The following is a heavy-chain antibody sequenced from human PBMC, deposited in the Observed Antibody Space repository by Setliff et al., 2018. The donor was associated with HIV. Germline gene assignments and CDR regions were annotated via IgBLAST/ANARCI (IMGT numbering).Heavy chain of an antibody. CDR2: ISAYNGNT. CDR3: ARGYYNFWSGYYDSRFPNPIDAFDI. D-gene: IGHD3-3*01. J-gene: IGHJ3*02. Sequence: SWVRQAPGQGVEWMGWISAYNGNTNYAQKLQGRVTMTTDTSTSTAYMELRSLRSDDTAVYYCARGYYNFWSGYYDSRFPNPIDAFDIWGPGTLVTVSS. V-gene: IGHV1-18*01.